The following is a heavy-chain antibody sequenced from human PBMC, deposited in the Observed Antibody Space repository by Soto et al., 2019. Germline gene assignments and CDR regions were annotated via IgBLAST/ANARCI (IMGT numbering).Heavy chain of an antibody. CDR2: ITWNSASI. V-gene: IGHV3-9*01. CDR1: GFTFDDYA. Sequence: EVQLVESGGGLVQPGRSLRLSCAASGFTFDDYAMHWVRQPPGKGLEWVSSITWNSASIVYADSVKGRFTISRDNAKNSLYLQMNSLRAEDTALYYCAKDIETIAATGTSSFWFGPWGQGTVVTVSS. CDR3: AKDIETIAATGTSSFWFGP. D-gene: IGHD6-13*01. J-gene: IGHJ5*02.